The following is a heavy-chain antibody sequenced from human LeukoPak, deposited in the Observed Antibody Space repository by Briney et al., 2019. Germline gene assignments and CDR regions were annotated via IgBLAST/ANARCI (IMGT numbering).Heavy chain of an antibody. D-gene: IGHD3-22*01. V-gene: IGHV4-59*08. Sequence: SSETLSLTCTVSGGSISSYYWSWIRQPPGKGLEWIGYVYYSGSTNYNSSLRSRVTISIDTSKNQFSLKLSSVTAADTAVYFCARHADRYYDTTGFLYWGQGILVTVS. CDR2: VYYSGST. J-gene: IGHJ4*02. CDR3: ARHADRYYDTTGFLY. CDR1: GGSISSYY.